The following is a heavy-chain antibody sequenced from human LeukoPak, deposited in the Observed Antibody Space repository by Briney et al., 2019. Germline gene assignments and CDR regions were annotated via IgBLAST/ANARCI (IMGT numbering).Heavy chain of an antibody. CDR1: GFTFSESW. CDR3: TKALDL. Sequence: PGGSLRLSFAASGFTFSESWMDWVRQAPGKGLEWVANINQDGTVTYYVDSAKGRFTISRDNAKNSLYLQMDSLRVEDTAMYYCTKALDLWGQGSLVTVSS. CDR2: INQDGTVT. J-gene: IGHJ5*02. V-gene: IGHV3-7*01.